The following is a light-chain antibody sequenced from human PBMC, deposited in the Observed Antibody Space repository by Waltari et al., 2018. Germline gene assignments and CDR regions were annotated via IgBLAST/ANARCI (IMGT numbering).Light chain of an antibody. J-gene: IGLJ2*01. V-gene: IGLV7-46*01. CDR1: TGAVNSGHY. CDR3: LLSYSGAPVV. Sequence: QAVVTQELSLTVSPGGTVSHPAGSSTGAVNSGHYPDGFQQKPGQAPRTMIYDTSNKHSWTPARFSGSLLGGKAALTLSGAQPEDEAEYYCLLSYSGAPVVFGGGTKLTVL. CDR2: DTS.